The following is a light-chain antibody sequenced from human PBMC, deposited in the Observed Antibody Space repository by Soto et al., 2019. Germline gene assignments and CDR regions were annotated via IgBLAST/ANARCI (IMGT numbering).Light chain of an antibody. V-gene: IGLV2-14*01. CDR2: EVS. J-gene: IGLJ2*01. CDR3: SSYTRSSTLV. Sequence: QSALTQPRSVSGSPGQSVTISCTGTSSDVGGFQYVSWYQQHPGKAPKLMIYEVSNRPSGVSNRFSGSKSGNTASLTISGLQAEDEADYYCSSYTRSSTLVVGGGTKLTVL. CDR1: SSDVGGFQY.